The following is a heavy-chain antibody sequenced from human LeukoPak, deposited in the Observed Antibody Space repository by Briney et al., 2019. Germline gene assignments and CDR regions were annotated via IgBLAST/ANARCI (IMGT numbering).Heavy chain of an antibody. CDR2: ISWNSGSI. V-gene: IGHV3-9*01. CDR1: GFTFDDYA. J-gene: IGHJ5*02. Sequence: GGSLRLSCAASGFTFDDYAMQWVRQAPGKGLEWVSGISWNSGSIGYADSVKGRFTISRDNAKNSLYLQMNSLRAEDTALYYCAKDRTIVGATGWFDPWGQGTLVTVSS. D-gene: IGHD1-26*01. CDR3: AKDRTIVGATGWFDP.